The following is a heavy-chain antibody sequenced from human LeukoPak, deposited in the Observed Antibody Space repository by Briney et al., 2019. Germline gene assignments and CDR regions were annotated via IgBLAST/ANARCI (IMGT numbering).Heavy chain of an antibody. V-gene: IGHV3-43*02. CDR1: GFTFDDYA. CDR3: AKDIHSGQQLWVDY. Sequence: PGGSVRLLCAASGFTFDDYAMHWARQAPGKGLEGVSLISGDGGSTYYADSVKGRFTIYRDNSKISLYLQMNSLRTEDTALYYCAKDIHSGQQLWVDYWGQGTLVTVSS. J-gene: IGHJ4*02. D-gene: IGHD5-18*01. CDR2: ISGDGGST.